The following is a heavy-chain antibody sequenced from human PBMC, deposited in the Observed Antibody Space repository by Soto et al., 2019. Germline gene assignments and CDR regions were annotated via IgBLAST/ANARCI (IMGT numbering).Heavy chain of an antibody. CDR2: MDYTGST. V-gene: IGHV4-39*01. D-gene: IGHD6-13*01. Sequence: QLQLQESGPGLVKPSETLSLTCTVSGGSISSSSYYWGWIRQPPGKGLEWIGSMDYTGSTYYNSSLKSRVDMSIDTSKNQFSLKLSSLTATDTAVYYCARPAAAGRHDAFDIWGQGTMVTVSS. J-gene: IGHJ3*02. CDR3: ARPAAAGRHDAFDI. CDR1: GGSISSSSYY.